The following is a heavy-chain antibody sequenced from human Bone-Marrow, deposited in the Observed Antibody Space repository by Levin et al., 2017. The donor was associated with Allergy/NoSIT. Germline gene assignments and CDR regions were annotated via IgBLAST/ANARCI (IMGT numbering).Heavy chain of an antibody. CDR2: ISGSDNST. V-gene: IGHV3-23*01. CDR3: ARRISFDY. J-gene: IGHJ4*02. CDR1: RFTFSSYA. Sequence: GGSLRLSCAASRFTFSSYAMSWVRQAPGKGLQWVSSISGSDNSTYYADSVKGRFTISRDNSKNTLYLQMNSLRAEDTAVYYCARRISFDYWGQGTLVTVSS.